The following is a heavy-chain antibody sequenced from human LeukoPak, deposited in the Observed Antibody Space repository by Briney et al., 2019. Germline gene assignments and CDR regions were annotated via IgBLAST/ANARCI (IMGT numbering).Heavy chain of an antibody. V-gene: IGHV4-39*01. D-gene: IGHD5-24*01. J-gene: IGHJ4*02. CDR3: ARVRRDRWLQLPYFDY. CDR1: GGSISSSSYY. CDR2: IYYSGST. Sequence: SETLSLTCTVSGGSISSSSYYWGWIRQPPGKGLEWIGSIYYSGSTYYNPSLKSRVTISVDTSKNQSSLKLSSVTAADTAVYYCARVRRDRWLQLPYFDYWGQGTLVTVSS.